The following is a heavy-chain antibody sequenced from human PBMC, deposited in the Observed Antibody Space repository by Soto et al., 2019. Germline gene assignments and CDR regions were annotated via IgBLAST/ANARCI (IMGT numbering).Heavy chain of an antibody. CDR2: IFYSGNT. J-gene: IGHJ4*02. D-gene: IGHD3-10*01. Sequence: SETLSLTCTVSGNSISTGAYYWSWLRQHPVKGLEWIGHIFYSGNTHYSPSLESRVTISVDTSKNHFSIKLTSVTVADTAVYYCAREGRSAAPQAGFDLWGQGTLVTISS. V-gene: IGHV4-31*03. CDR1: GNSISTGAYY. CDR3: AREGRSAAPQAGFDL.